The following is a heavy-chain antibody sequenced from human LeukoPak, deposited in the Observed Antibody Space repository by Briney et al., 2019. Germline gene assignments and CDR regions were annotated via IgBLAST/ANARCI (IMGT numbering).Heavy chain of an antibody. J-gene: IGHJ5*02. Sequence: SETLSLTCTVSGVSISSYYWSWNRQPAGKGLEWIGSIYTSGSNNYNPSLKSRVTISVDKSKNQFSLKLSSVTAADTAVYYCARQLVDWFDPGGQGTLVTVSS. CDR3: ARQLVDWFDP. CDR2: IYTSGSN. V-gene: IGHV4-4*07. CDR1: GVSISSYY. D-gene: IGHD2-8*02.